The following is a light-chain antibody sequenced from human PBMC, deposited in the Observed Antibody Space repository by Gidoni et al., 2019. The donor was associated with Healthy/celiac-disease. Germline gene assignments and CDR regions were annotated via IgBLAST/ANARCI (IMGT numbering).Light chain of an antibody. Sequence: QSALTQPASVSGSPVQSITISCTGTSSDVGGYNYVSWYQQHPGKASKLMIYDVSNRPSGVSNRVSGSKSGNTASLTISGLQAEDEADYYCSSYTSSSPSFGTGTKVTVL. CDR1: SSDVGGYNY. CDR2: DVS. J-gene: IGLJ1*01. V-gene: IGLV2-14*03. CDR3: SSYTSSSPS.